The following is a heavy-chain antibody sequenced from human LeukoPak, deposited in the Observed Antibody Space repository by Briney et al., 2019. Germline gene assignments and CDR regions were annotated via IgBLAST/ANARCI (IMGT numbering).Heavy chain of an antibody. D-gene: IGHD6-19*01. J-gene: IGHJ5*02. Sequence: SETLSLTCTVSGGSISSGSYYWRWIRQPAGTGLEWIGRIYTSGSTNYNPSLKSRVTISVDASKNQFSLKLSSVTAADTAVYYCARASGAYSSGWYGELDWFDPWGQGTLVTVSS. CDR1: GGSISSGSYY. CDR2: IYTSGST. CDR3: ARASGAYSSGWYGELDWFDP. V-gene: IGHV4-61*02.